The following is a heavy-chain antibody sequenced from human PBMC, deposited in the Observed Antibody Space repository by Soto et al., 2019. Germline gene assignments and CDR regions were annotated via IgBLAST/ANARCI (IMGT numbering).Heavy chain of an antibody. J-gene: IGHJ4*02. CDR3: ARGPSGDKVDY. CDR2: IYNSVNT. Sequence: QVQLQESGPGLVKPSQTLSLTCTVTGGYISSDYYCWSWIRQSPEKGLEWIGHIYNSVNTYSNPSLSSRVTISVDTSKNHFSLKLTSVTAADTAVYYCARGPSGDKVDYWGQGTLVTVSS. CDR1: GGYISSDYYC. V-gene: IGHV4-30-4*01. D-gene: IGHD7-27*01.